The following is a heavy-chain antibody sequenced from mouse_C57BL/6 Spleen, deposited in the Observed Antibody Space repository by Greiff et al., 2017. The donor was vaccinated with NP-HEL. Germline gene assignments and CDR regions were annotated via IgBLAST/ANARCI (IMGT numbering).Heavy chain of an antibody. V-gene: IGHV1-52*01. J-gene: IGHJ3*01. CDR1: GFTFTSYW. CDR2: IDPSDSET. CDR3: ARADYSNHPFAY. Sequence: VQLQQSGAELVRPGSSVKLSCKASGFTFTSYWMHWVKQRPIQGLEWIGNIDPSDSETHYNQKFKDKATLTVDKSSSTASMQLSSLTSEDSAVYYCARADYSNHPFAYWGQGTLVTVSA. D-gene: IGHD2-5*01.